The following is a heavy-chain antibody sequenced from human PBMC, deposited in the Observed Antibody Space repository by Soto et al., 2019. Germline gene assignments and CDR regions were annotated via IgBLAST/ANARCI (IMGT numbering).Heavy chain of an antibody. V-gene: IGHV4-34*01. CDR2: INHSGST. CDR1: GGSFSGYY. CDR3: ARGPSLRYFDWLKRRPLLYYFDY. Sequence: PSETLSLTCAVYGGSFSGYYWSWIRQPPGKGLEWIGEINHSGSTNYNPSLKSRVTISVDTSKNQFSLKLSSVTAADTAVYYCARGPSLRYFDWLKRRPLLYYFDYWGQGTLVTSPQ. D-gene: IGHD3-9*01. J-gene: IGHJ4*02.